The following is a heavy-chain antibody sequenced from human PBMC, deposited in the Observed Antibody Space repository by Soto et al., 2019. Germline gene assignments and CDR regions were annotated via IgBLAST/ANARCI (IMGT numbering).Heavy chain of an antibody. J-gene: IGHJ4*02. D-gene: IGHD3-22*01. V-gene: IGHV3-30*18. CDR2: ISYDGSNK. CDR1: GFTLSSYG. Sequence: QVQLVESWGGVVQPGRSLRLSCAASGFTLSSYGMHWVRQAPGKGLEWVAVISYDGSNKYYADSVKGRFTISRDNSKNTLYLQMNSLRAEDTAVYYCAKPHYYDSSGYLTRSYYFDYWGQGTLVTVSS. CDR3: AKPHYYDSSGYLTRSYYFDY.